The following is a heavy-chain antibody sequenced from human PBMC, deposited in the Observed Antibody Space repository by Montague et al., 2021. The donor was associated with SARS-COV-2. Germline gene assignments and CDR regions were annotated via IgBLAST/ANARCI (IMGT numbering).Heavy chain of an antibody. CDR1: GFDFSNYW. CDR2: INRDGSYT. D-gene: IGHD5-12*01. J-gene: IGHJ4*02. Sequence: SLRLSCAASGFDFSNYWMNWVRQAPGEGLVWVSHINRDGSYTHHEESVKGRLTISGDNAKNTLHLQMNSLRVEDTAVYFCARRGHNSGYDLFDFDYWGQGTLVTVSS. V-gene: IGHV3-74*01. CDR3: ARRGHNSGYDLFDFDY.